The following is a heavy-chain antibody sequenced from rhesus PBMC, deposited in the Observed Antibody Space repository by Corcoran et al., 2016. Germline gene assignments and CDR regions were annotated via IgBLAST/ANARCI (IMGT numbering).Heavy chain of an antibody. CDR3: ARRRISRIAAADHLFDY. Sequence: QLPLPESGPGLVKPSETLSLTCAVSGYSISSGYGWSWFRQTPGKGLELIGYFSYSGSTSYNPSLKRRVTSSRYTSKNQFSLKLSSVTAADTAVYYCARRRISRIAAADHLFDYWGQGVLVTVSS. D-gene: IGHD6-25*01. CDR2: FSYSGST. CDR1: GYSISSGYG. J-gene: IGHJ4*01. V-gene: IGHV4-122*02.